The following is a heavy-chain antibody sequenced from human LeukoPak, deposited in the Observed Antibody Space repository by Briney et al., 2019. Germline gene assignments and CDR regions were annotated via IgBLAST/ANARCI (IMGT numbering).Heavy chain of an antibody. CDR3: AREGTYLDAFDI. CDR2: VNQDGGDK. Sequence: GGSLRLSRAASGFTFRNNWMDWVRRAPGKGLEWVACVNQDGGDKYYVDSVEGRFTISRDNAKNSLYLEMNSLRAEDTAVYYCAREGTYLDAFDIWGQGTMVTVSS. D-gene: IGHD1-26*01. J-gene: IGHJ3*02. CDR1: GFTFRNNW. V-gene: IGHV3-7*01.